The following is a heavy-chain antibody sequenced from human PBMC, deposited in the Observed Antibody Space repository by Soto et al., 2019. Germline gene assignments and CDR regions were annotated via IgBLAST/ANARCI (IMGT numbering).Heavy chain of an antibody. CDR2: IYYSGST. CDR1: GGSISSYY. J-gene: IGHJ4*02. CDR3: ARRYGYYFDD. D-gene: IGHD4-17*01. V-gene: IGHV4-59*08. Sequence: SETLSLTCTVSGGSISSYYWSWIRQPPGKGLEWIGYIYYSGSTNYNPSIKSRVTISVDTSKNQLSLKLSSVTAADTAVNYCARRYGYYFDDWGQGTLVTICS.